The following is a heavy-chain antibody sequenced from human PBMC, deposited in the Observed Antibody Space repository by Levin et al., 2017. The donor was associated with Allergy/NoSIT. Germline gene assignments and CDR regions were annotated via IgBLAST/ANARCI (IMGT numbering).Heavy chain of an antibody. CDR1: GYTFTGYY. D-gene: IGHD2-2*01. V-gene: IGHV1-2*06. J-gene: IGHJ4*02. CDR2: INPNSGGT. Sequence: SVKVSCKASGYTFTGYYMHWVRQAPGQGLEWMGRINPNSGGTNYAQKFQGRVTMTRDTSISTAYMELSRLRSDDTAVYYCARDLLLIGRRSIVVVPAAMLGYWGQGTLVTVSS. CDR3: ARDLLLIGRRSIVVVPAAMLGY.